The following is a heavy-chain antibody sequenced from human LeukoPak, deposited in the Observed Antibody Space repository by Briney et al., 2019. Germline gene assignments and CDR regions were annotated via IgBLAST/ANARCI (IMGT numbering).Heavy chain of an antibody. CDR3: ASPHDIYFSQHMDV. CDR1: GVSFNKFA. CDR2: TIPTLGTS. V-gene: IGHV1-69*11. D-gene: IGHD2/OR15-2a*01. Sequence: GASVKVSCKGSGVSFNKFAFNWVRQAPGHGLEWMGRTIPTLGTSVYAQKFQGRVTMTADESTTTAYMEVSGLRSEDTAVHFCASPHDIYFSQHMDVWGQGTTVTVSS. J-gene: IGHJ6*02.